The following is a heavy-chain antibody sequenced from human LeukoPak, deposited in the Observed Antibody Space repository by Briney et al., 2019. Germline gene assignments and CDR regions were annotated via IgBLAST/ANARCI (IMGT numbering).Heavy chain of an antibody. V-gene: IGHV4-4*09. CDR1: GGSISSYY. Sequence: PSETLSLTCTVSGGSISSYYWSWIRQPPGKGLEWIEYIYTSGSTNYNPSLKSRVTISVDTSKNQFSLKLSSVTAADTAVYYCASGHSYDFWSGYEYYYYMDVWGKGTTVTVSS. D-gene: IGHD3-3*01. CDR3: ASGHSYDFWSGYEYYYYMDV. J-gene: IGHJ6*03. CDR2: IYTSGST.